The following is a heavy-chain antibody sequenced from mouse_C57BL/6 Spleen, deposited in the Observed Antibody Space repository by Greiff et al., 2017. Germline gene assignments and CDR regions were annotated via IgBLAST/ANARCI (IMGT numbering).Heavy chain of an antibody. V-gene: IGHV14-4*01. D-gene: IGHD2-2*01. J-gene: IGHJ3*01. CDR2: IDPENGDT. CDR1: GFNIKDDY. CDR3: ATRGYGSGAY. Sequence: EVQLQQSGAELVRPGASVKLSCTASGFNIKDDYMHWVKQRPEQGLEWIGWIDPENGDTEYASKFQGKATITADTSSNTAYLQLSSLTSEDTAVYYCATRGYGSGAYCGQGTLVTVSA.